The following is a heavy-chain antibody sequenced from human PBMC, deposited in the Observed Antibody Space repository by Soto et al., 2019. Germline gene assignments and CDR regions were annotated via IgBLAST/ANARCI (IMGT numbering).Heavy chain of an antibody. Sequence: GGSLRLSCAASGSTFSSFAMSWVRQAPGKGLEWVSTINKSGGSTYYADSVKGRFTISRDNSKNMLFLQINGLRAEDTAVYYCAKDPPTTGTTFDYWGRGTLVTVSS. CDR3: AKDPPTTGTTFDY. D-gene: IGHD1-1*01. CDR2: INKSGGST. CDR1: GSTFSSFA. J-gene: IGHJ4*02. V-gene: IGHV3-23*01.